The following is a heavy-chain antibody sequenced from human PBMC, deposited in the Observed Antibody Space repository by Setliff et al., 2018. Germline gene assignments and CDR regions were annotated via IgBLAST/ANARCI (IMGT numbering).Heavy chain of an antibody. CDR1: GGSVSPYF. J-gene: IGHJ4*02. CDR2: IYHNGNT. V-gene: IGHV4-59*02. CDR3: ASTPRGGINITTRAGAFDS. D-gene: IGHD6-6*01. Sequence: SETLSLTCTVSGGSVSPYFWSWIRQPPGKGLQWIGYIYHNGNTNFNPSLKSRVNMSIDTSKNQFALNLKAVTAADTAVYYCASTPRGGINITTRAGAFDSWGQGTLVTVSS.